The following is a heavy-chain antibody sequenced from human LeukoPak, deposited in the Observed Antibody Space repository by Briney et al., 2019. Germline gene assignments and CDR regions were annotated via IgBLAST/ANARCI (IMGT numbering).Heavy chain of an antibody. Sequence: GGSLRLSGRASGFTFSTYSMNWVRQAPGKGLEWVSYISSSSSTIYYADSVRGRFIISRDNAQNSLYLQMNSLRDEDTAVYYCARASFQRWLQLGGDWGQGVLVTVSS. CDR1: GFTFSTYS. D-gene: IGHD5-24*01. CDR2: ISSSSSTI. J-gene: IGHJ4*02. V-gene: IGHV3-48*02. CDR3: ARASFQRWLQLGGD.